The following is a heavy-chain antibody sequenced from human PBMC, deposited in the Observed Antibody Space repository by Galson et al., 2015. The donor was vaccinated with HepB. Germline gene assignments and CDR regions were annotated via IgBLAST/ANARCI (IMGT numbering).Heavy chain of an antibody. J-gene: IGHJ4*02. D-gene: IGHD4-17*01. Sequence: SLRLSCAASGFSFGDSDMNWVRQAPGKGLEWVSGITWNSGSIGYADSVKGRFTISRDNAKKSQYLQMNKLRVEDTALYYCTKGGYGDYVWGQGTLVTVSS. CDR3: TKGGYGDYV. CDR1: GFSFGDSD. V-gene: IGHV3-9*01. CDR2: ITWNSGSI.